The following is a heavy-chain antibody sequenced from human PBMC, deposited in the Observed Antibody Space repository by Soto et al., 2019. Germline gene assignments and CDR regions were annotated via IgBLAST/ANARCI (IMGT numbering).Heavy chain of an antibody. CDR1: GGSISSGGYY. J-gene: IGHJ6*03. CDR3: ARGLEPRYYYYYSMDV. D-gene: IGHD1-1*01. Sequence: QVQLQESGPGLVKPSQTLSLTCTVSGGSISSGGYYWSWIRQHPGKGLEWIGYIYYSGSTYYNPSLKSRVTISVDTSKNHFSLKLSSVTAADTAVYYCARGLEPRYYYYYSMDVWGKGTTVTVSS. CDR2: IYYSGST. V-gene: IGHV4-31*03.